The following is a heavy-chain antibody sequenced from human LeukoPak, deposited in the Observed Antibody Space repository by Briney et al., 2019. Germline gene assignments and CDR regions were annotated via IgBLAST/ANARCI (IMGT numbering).Heavy chain of an antibody. CDR1: GFSFSIYG. CDR3: AKGGPFSTSSQKYFDP. Sequence: GGSLRLSCVASGFSFSIYGMTWVRQAPGKGLEWVSSIDGSGGEIHYADSVKGRFTISRDSSKNTVYLQMNSLRDEDTAVFYCAKGGPFSTSSQKYFDPWGRGSLVIVS. V-gene: IGHV3-23*01. CDR2: IDGSGGEI. D-gene: IGHD6-6*01. J-gene: IGHJ5*02.